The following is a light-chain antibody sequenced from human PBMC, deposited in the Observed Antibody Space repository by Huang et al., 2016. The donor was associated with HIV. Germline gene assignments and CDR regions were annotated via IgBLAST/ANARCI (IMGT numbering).Light chain of an antibody. V-gene: IGKV4-1*01. CDR1: QDLLFNANNNSF. CDR2: WAS. Sequence: DIVMTQSPDSLTVSLGERATINCTSRQDLLFNANNNSFLAWYQQRPRQPPKLLMYWASTRASDVPDRFSGSGSGTDFTLTINSLQAEDMAVYFCQQDYTNYYTFGQGTKLEIQ. J-gene: IGKJ2*01. CDR3: QQDYTNYYT.